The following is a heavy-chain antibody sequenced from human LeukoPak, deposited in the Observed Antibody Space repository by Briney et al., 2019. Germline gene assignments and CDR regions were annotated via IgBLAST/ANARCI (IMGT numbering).Heavy chain of an antibody. CDR1: GYSFTSYC. CDR2: IYPGDSDT. V-gene: IGHV5-51*01. CDR3: ARHYGGGEYYYGMDV. D-gene: IGHD2-21*01. J-gene: IGHJ6*02. Sequence: GESLKIFCKGSGYSFTSYCIGWVRQMPGKGLEWMGIIYPGDSDTIYSPSFQGQVTISADKSISTAYLQWSSLKASDTAMYYCARHYGGGEYYYGMDVWGQGTTVTVAS.